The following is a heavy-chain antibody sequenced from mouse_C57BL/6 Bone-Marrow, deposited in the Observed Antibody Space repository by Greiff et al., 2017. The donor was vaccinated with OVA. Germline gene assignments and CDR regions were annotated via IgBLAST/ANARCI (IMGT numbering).Heavy chain of an antibody. V-gene: IGHV1-55*01. Sequence: QVQLQQPGAALVKPGASVKMSCKASGYTFTSYWITWVKQRPGQGLEWIGDIYPGSGSTNYNEKFKSKATLTVDTSSSTAYMQLSSLTSEDSAVYDCARNGSSLYYYAMDYWGQGTSVTVSS. J-gene: IGHJ4*01. CDR2: IYPGSGST. CDR3: ARNGSSLYYYAMDY. D-gene: IGHD1-1*01. CDR1: GYTFTSYW.